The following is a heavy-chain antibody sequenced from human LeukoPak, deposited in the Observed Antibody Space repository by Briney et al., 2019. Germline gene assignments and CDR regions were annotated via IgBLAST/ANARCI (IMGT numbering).Heavy chain of an antibody. CDR3: ARDRYSSMWSVFEY. CDR2: IWYDGSTK. V-gene: IGHV3-33*01. D-gene: IGHD6-13*01. Sequence: PGGSLRLSCAASGFTFSSFGMHWVRQSPGKGLERVAVIWYDGSTKVYADSVKGRFTISRDNSRNTLYLQVNSLRAEDTAVYYCARDRYSSMWSVFEYWGQGALVTVSS. CDR1: GFTFSSFG. J-gene: IGHJ4*02.